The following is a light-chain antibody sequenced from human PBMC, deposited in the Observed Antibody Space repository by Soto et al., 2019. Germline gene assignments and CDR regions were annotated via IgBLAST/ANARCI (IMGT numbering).Light chain of an antibody. J-gene: IGLJ1*01. CDR1: SSDVGGYDF. CDR2: EVN. CDR3: SSDTSRSTLV. Sequence: QSVLTQPAAVSGSPGQSITISCTGTSSDVGGYDFVSWYQQHPGKVPKLMLFEVNNRPSGVSNRFSGSKSGTTASLTISGLQAEEEADYYCSSDTSRSTLVFGTGTKLTVL. V-gene: IGLV2-14*01.